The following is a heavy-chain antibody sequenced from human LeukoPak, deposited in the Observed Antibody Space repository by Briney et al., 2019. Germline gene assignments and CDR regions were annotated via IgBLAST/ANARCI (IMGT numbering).Heavy chain of an antibody. V-gene: IGHV3-53*01. J-gene: IGHJ6*02. CDR2: IYSGGST. D-gene: IGHD4-17*01. Sequence: GGSLRLSCAASGFTVSSNYMSWVRQAPGKGLEWVSVIYSGGSTYYADSVKGRFTISRDNSKNTLYLQMNSLRAEDTAVYYCARDSRSHRPYYYYGMDVWGQGTTVTVSS. CDR3: ARDSRSHRPYYYYGMDV. CDR1: GFTVSSNY.